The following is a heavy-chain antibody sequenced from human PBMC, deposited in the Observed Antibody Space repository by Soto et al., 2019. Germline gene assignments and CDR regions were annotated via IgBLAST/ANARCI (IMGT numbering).Heavy chain of an antibody. CDR3: ARESTVTQLFDY. CDR2: IYYSGST. Sequence: SETLSLTCTVSSGSISSYYWSWIRQPPGKGLEWIGYIYYSGSTNYNPSLKSRVTISVDTSKNQFSLKLSSVTAADTAVYYCARESTVTQLFDYWGQGTLVTVSS. V-gene: IGHV4-59*01. J-gene: IGHJ4*02. CDR1: SGSISSYY. D-gene: IGHD4-17*01.